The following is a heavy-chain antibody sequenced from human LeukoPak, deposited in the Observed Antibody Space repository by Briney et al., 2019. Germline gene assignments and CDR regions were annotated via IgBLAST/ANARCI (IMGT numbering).Heavy chain of an antibody. J-gene: IGHJ3*02. D-gene: IGHD7-27*01. V-gene: IGHV3-20*04. CDR3: ARASVELGGLDAFDI. CDR2: INWNGGST. Sequence: PGGSLRLSCAASGFTFDDYGMSWVRQAPGKGLEWVSGINWNGGSTGYADSVNGRFTISRDNAKNSLYLQMNSLRAEDTALYYCARASVELGGLDAFDIWGQGTMVTVSS. CDR1: GFTFDDYG.